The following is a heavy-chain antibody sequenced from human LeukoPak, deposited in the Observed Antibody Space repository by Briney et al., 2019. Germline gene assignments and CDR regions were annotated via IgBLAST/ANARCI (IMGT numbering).Heavy chain of an antibody. Sequence: SETLSLTCTVSGASISSYYWSWIRQPPGKRLEWIGYIYYSGSTDSNPSLKSRVTISLDTSKNQFSLKLTSVTAADTAVYYCAAMRYGRDYYYGTDVWGQGTTVTVSS. D-gene: IGHD1-14*01. J-gene: IGHJ6*02. V-gene: IGHV4-59*01. CDR3: AAMRYGRDYYYGTDV. CDR1: GASISSYY. CDR2: IYYSGST.